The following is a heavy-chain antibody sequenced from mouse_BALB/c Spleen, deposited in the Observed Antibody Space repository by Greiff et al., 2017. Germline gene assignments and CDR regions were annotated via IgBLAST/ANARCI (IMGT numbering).Heavy chain of an antibody. CDR1: GFTFSDYY. J-gene: IGHJ3*01. CDR3: ARGELGRGFAY. Sequence: EVQLVESGGGLVKPGGSLKLSCAASGFTFSDYYMYWVRQTPEKRLEWVATISDGGSYTYYPDSVKGRFTISRDNAKNNLYLQMSSLKSEDTAMYYCARGELGRGFAYWGQGTLVTVSA. V-gene: IGHV5-4*02. D-gene: IGHD4-1*01. CDR2: ISDGGSYT.